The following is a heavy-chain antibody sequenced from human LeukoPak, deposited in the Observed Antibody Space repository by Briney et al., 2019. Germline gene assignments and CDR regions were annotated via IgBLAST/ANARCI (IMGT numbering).Heavy chain of an antibody. CDR1: GFTFSSYG. CDR3: ASRSSSWFDP. D-gene: IGHD6-13*01. J-gene: IGHJ5*02. Sequence: GGSLRLSCAASGFTFSSYGMHWVRQAPGKGLEWVAVIWYDGSNIYYADSVKGRFTISRDNSKNTLYLQMNSLRAEDTAVYYCASRSSSWFDPWGQGTLVTVSS. V-gene: IGHV3-33*01. CDR2: IWYDGSNI.